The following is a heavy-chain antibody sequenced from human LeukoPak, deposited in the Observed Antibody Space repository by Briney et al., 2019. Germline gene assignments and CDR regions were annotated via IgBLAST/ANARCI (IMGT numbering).Heavy chain of an antibody. CDR1: GFTFSSYS. D-gene: IGHD5-24*01. V-gene: IGHV3-21*01. CDR3: AINHRDGYSELGY. J-gene: IGHJ4*02. Sequence: PGGSLRLSCAGSGFTFSSYSMNWVRQAPGKGLEWVSAISGSGSYIYYADSVKGRFTISRDNAKNSLFLQMNSLRAEDTAVYYCAINHRDGYSELGYWGQGTLVTVSS. CDR2: ISGSGSYI.